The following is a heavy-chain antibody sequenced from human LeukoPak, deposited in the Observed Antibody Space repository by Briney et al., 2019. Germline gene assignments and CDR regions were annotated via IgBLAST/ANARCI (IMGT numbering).Heavy chain of an antibody. D-gene: IGHD6-19*01. CDR2: INHSGST. CDR3: ARGLPGLGNGWYSGKSYYFDY. V-gene: IGHV4-34*01. Sequence: PSETLSLTCAVYGGSFSGYYWSWIRQPSGKGLEWIGEINHSGSTNYNPSLKSRVTISVDTSKNQFSLKLSSVTAADTAVYYCARGLPGLGNGWYSGKSYYFDYWGQGTLVTVSS. J-gene: IGHJ4*02. CDR1: GGSFSGYY.